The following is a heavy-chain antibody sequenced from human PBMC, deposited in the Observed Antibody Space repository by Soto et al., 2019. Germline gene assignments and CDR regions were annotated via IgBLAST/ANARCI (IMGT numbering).Heavy chain of an antibody. J-gene: IGHJ6*02. CDR2: IDSDESYI. D-gene: IGHD3-3*01. V-gene: IGHV3-74*01. Sequence: GGSLRLSCAASGFTFTSHWMHWFRQAPGKGLVWLSRIDSDESYINYADSVKGRFTISRDNSKNTLYLQMNSLRAEDTAVYYCAKEAHFGVVIRLYYYYYGMDVWGQGTTVTVSS. CDR3: AKEAHFGVVIRLYYYYYGMDV. CDR1: GFTFTSHW.